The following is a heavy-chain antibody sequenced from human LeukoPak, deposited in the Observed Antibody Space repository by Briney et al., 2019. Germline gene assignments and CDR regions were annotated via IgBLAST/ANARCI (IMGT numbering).Heavy chain of an antibody. D-gene: IGHD1-7*01. Sequence: GSSVKVSCKASGGTFSSYAISWVRQAPGQGLEWMGGIIPIFGSANYAQKFQGRVTITTDESTSTVYMELSSLRSEDTAVYYCAREGITGTRSYFDYWGQGTLVTVSS. V-gene: IGHV1-69*05. J-gene: IGHJ4*02. CDR2: IIPIFGSA. CDR1: GGTFSSYA. CDR3: AREGITGTRSYFDY.